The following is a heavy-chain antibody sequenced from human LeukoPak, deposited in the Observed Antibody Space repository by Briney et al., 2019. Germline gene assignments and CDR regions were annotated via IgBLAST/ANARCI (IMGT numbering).Heavy chain of an antibody. CDR2: INPNSGGT. Sequence: GASVKVSCKASGYTFTGYYMHWVRQAPGQGLEWMGWINPNSGGTNYAQMFQGRVTMTWDTSISTAYMELSRLRSDDTAVYYCARDRTTVTIFDYWGQGTLVTVSS. D-gene: IGHD4-11*01. CDR1: GYTFTGYY. V-gene: IGHV1-2*02. J-gene: IGHJ4*02. CDR3: ARDRTTVTIFDY.